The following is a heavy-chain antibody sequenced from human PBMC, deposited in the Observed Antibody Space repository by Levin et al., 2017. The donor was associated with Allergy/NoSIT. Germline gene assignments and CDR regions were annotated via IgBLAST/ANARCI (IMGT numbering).Heavy chain of an antibody. D-gene: IGHD4-17*01. CDR2: ISGSGGST. V-gene: IGHV3-23*01. J-gene: IGHJ5*02. CDR1: GFTFSSYA. CDR3: AKEWEGGDYPNWFDP. Sequence: GASVKVSCAASGFTFSSYAMSWVRQAPGKGLEWVSAISGSGGSTYYADSVKGRFTISRDNSKNTLYLQMNSLRAEDTAVYYCAKEWEGGDYPNWFDPWGQGTLVTVSS.